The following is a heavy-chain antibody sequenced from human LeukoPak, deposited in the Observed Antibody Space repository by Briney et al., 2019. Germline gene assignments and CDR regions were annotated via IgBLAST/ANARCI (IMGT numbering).Heavy chain of an antibody. D-gene: IGHD2-2*01. J-gene: IGHJ5*02. CDR1: GGSISSGGYY. CDR2: IHSSGGT. V-gene: IGHV4-61*02. CDR3: AREGASWGFT. Sequence: SETLSLTCTVSGGSISSGGYYWSWIRQPAGKGLEWIGRIHSSGGTEYYPSLKRRVTISVDTAKNQFSLKLTSVTAADTAVYYCAREGASWGFTWGQGTLVTVSS.